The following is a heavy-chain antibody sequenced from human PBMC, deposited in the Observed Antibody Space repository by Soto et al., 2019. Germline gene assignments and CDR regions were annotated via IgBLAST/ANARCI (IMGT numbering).Heavy chain of an antibody. V-gene: IGHV3-23*01. Sequence: LGGSLRLSCEASGFPLRHNGMSCVRQALGKGLEWVSGISGSGDTTYYADSVKGRFTISRDKSKSTVYLQMNSLRVDDTAAYFCAEVCCYSYKSHVLDICALGTMVTVS. J-gene: IGHJ3*02. CDR2: ISGSGDTT. CDR1: GFPLRHNG. CDR3: AEVCCYSYKSHVLDI. D-gene: IGHD3-10*01.